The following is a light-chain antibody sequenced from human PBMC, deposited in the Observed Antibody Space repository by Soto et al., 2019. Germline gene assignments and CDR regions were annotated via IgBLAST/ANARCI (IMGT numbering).Light chain of an antibody. CDR3: AAWDDSLNGVV. Sequence: QSVLTQPPSGSGTPGQRVTISCSGSSSNIGSYTVNWYQQLPGTAPKLLIYSNNQRPSGVPDRFSGSKSGTSASLAISGLQSEDEADYYCAAWDDSLNGVVFGGGTKVTVL. CDR2: SNN. V-gene: IGLV1-44*01. CDR1: SSNIGSYT. J-gene: IGLJ2*01.